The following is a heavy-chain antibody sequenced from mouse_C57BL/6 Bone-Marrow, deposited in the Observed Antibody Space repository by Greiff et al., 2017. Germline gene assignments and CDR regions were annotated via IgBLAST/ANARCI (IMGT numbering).Heavy chain of an antibody. V-gene: IGHV1-81*01. D-gene: IGHD2-1*01. J-gene: IGHJ3*01. CDR2: IYPRSGNT. CDR1: GYTFTSYG. CDR3: ALLPFLPWFAY. Sequence: VKLMESGAELARPGASVKLSCKASGYTFTSYGISWVKQRTGQGLEWIGEIYPRSGNTYYNEKFKGKATLTADKSSSTAYMELRSLTSEDSAVYFCALLPFLPWFAYWGQGTLVTVSA.